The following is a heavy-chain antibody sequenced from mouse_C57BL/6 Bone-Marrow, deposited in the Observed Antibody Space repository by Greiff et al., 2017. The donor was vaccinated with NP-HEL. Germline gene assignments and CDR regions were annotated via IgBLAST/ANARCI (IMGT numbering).Heavy chain of an antibody. CDR3: ARSFITTVVATENFDY. CDR1: GYTFTSYW. D-gene: IGHD1-1*01. CDR2: IDPSDSET. V-gene: IGHV1-52*01. J-gene: IGHJ2*01. Sequence: VQLQQPGAELVRPGSSVKLSCKASGYTFTSYWMHWVKQRPIQGLEWIGNIDPSDSETHYNQKFKDKATLTVDKSSSTAYMQLSSLTSEDSAVYYCARSFITTVVATENFDYWGQGTTLTVSS.